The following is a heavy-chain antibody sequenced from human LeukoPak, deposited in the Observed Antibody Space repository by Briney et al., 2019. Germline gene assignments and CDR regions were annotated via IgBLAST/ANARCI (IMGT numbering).Heavy chain of an antibody. Sequence: GGSLRLSCAASGFTLSDYEMNWVRQTPGKGLEWLSYINRDGREVYYGDSVKGRFTVSRDNAKNSLYLQMNSLRAEDTAVYYCARDRPDRGYSYGRDFDYWGQGTLVTVSS. D-gene: IGHD5-18*01. V-gene: IGHV3-48*03. CDR1: GFTLSDYE. J-gene: IGHJ4*02. CDR2: INRDGREV. CDR3: ARDRPDRGYSYGRDFDY.